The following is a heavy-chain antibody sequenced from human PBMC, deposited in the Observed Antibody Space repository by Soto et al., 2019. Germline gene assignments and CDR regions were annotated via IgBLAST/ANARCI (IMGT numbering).Heavy chain of an antibody. CDR3: ARATQPGQKVVPAAMDAFDI. CDR2: IYSGGST. V-gene: IGHV3-53*01. Sequence: PGGSLRLSCAASGFTVSSNYMSWVRQAPGKGLEWVSVIYSGGSTYYADSVKGRFTISRDNSKNTLYLQMNSLRAEDTAVYYCARATQPGQKVVPAAMDAFDIWGQGTMVTVSS. D-gene: IGHD2-2*01. J-gene: IGHJ3*02. CDR1: GFTVSSNY.